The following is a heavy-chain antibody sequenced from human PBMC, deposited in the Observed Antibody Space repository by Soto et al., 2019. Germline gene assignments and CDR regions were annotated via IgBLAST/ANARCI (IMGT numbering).Heavy chain of an antibody. V-gene: IGHV4-59*01. CDR2: IYYSGST. J-gene: IGHJ4*02. Sequence: QVQLQESGPGLVKPSETLSLTCTVSGGSISSYYWSWIRQPPGKGLEWIGYIYYSGSTNYNPSLKSRVTISVDTSKNQFSLKLSSVTAADTAVYYCARDCSGGSCYDLGLDYWGQGTLVTVSS. D-gene: IGHD2-15*01. CDR3: ARDCSGGSCYDLGLDY. CDR1: GGSISSYY.